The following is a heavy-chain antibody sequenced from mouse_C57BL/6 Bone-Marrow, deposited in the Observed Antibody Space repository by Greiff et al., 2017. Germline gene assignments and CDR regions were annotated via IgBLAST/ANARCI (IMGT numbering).Heavy chain of an antibody. CDR3: TRYDTTVVATYWYFDV. J-gene: IGHJ1*03. Sequence: VQLQQSGAELVRPGASVTLSCKASGYTFTDYEMHWVKQTPVHGLEWIGAIDPETGGTAYNQKFKGKAILTADKSSSTAYMELRSLTSEDSAVYYCTRYDTTVVATYWYFDVWGTGTTVTVSS. CDR1: GYTFTDYE. CDR2: IDPETGGT. D-gene: IGHD1-1*01. V-gene: IGHV1-15*01.